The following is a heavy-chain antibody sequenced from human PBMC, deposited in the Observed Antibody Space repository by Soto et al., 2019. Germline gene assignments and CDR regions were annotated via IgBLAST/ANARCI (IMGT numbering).Heavy chain of an antibody. D-gene: IGHD2-2*01. CDR3: ARARDIVVVPAAIQSGYFDL. V-gene: IGHV1-46*01. CDR2: INPSGGST. J-gene: IGHJ2*01. Sequence: QVQLVQSGAEVKKPGASVKVSCKASGYTFTSYYMHWVRQAPGQGLEWMGIINPSGGSTSYAKKFQGRVTMTRDTSTSTVYMGLSSLRSEDTAVYYCARARDIVVVPAAIQSGYFDLWGRGTLVTVSS. CDR1: GYTFTSYY.